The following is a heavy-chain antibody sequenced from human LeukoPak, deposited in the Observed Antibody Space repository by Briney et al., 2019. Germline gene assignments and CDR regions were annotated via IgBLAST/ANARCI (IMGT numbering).Heavy chain of an antibody. CDR1: GLTFSSYS. D-gene: IGHD3-10*01. CDR2: ISSSSNYI. V-gene: IGHV3-21*01. CDR3: ARVPHAMVRGVIITEFYFDY. J-gene: IGHJ4*02. Sequence: PGGSLRLSCAASGLTFSSYSMNSVRQAPGKGLEWVSSISSSSNYIYYADSVKGRFTISRDNAKNSLYLQMNSLRAEDTAVYYCARVPHAMVRGVIITEFYFDYWGQGTLVTVSS.